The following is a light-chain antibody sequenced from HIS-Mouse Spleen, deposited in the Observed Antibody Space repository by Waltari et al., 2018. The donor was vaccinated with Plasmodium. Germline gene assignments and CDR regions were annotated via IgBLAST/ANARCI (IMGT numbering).Light chain of an antibody. CDR1: SSDVGRYNL. V-gene: IGLV2-23*01. CDR3: CSYAGSSTNWV. CDR2: EGS. Sequence: QSALTQPASVSGSPGQSITISCTGTSSDVGRYNLVSWYQQHPGKAPKLMIYEGSKRTSGVSKRFSGPKSGTTASLTIAGLQAEDEADYYCCSYAGSSTNWVVGGGTKLTVL. J-gene: IGLJ3*02.